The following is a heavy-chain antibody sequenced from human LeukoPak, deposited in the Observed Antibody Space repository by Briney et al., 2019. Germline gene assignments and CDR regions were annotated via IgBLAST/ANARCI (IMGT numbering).Heavy chain of an antibody. V-gene: IGHV4-38-2*02. CDR1: GYSISSGYY. Sequence: SETLSLTCTVSGYSISSGYYWGWIRQPPGKGLEWIGSIYHSGRTYYNPSLKSRVTISVDTSKNQFSLKLSSVTAADTAVYYCARVYDSTLYYYYYYMDVWGKGTTVTVSS. CDR3: ARVYDSTLYYYYYYMDV. D-gene: IGHD3-22*01. J-gene: IGHJ6*03. CDR2: IYHSGRT.